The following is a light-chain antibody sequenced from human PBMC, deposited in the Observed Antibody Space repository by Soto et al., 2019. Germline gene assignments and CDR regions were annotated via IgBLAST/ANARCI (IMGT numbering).Light chain of an antibody. J-gene: IGKJ1*01. CDR3: QDSSTSPWP. Sequence: THSPGTLSLSPCERATLSSSAFQSVTSTYMAWYQQKPGQAPRLLIYATSFRATGIPDRFRGSGSGTDFTLTISSLEAEDSAVYYCQDSSTSPWPFGQGTNVDIK. CDR1: QSVTSTY. V-gene: IGKV3-20*01. CDR2: ATS.